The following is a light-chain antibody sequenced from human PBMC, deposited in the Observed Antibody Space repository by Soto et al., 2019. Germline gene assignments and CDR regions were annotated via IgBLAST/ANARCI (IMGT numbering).Light chain of an antibody. CDR3: SSFTTRSTRI. Sequence: QSALTQPASVSGSPGQSITISCTGTSSDVGSYNLVSWYQQYPGKAPKLMIYEVSYRPSGVSNRFSGSKSGNTASLTISGLQAEDEADYYCSSFTTRSTRIFGTGTKVTVL. J-gene: IGLJ1*01. CDR1: SSDVGSYNL. CDR2: EVS. V-gene: IGLV2-14*02.